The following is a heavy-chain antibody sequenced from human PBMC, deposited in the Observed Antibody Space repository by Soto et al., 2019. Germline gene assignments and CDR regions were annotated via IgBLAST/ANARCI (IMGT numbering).Heavy chain of an antibody. Sequence: EVQLVQSGAEVKKPGESLKISCKGSGYSFTNYWIAWVRQMPEKGLEWMGIISPGDSDTRYRRSFQGQVTISVDKSINTAYLQWNSLKASDTAMYYCVRTATNPLAYFDYWGQGTLVTVSS. J-gene: IGHJ4*02. CDR1: GYSFTNYW. CDR3: VRTATNPLAYFDY. V-gene: IGHV5-51*03. CDR2: ISPGDSDT. D-gene: IGHD4-17*01.